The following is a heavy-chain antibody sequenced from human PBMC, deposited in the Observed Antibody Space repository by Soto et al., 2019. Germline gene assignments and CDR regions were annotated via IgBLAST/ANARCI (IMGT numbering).Heavy chain of an antibody. CDR3: AKDGSGNYYSGVDV. D-gene: IGHD3-10*01. Sequence: QVQLVESGGGVVQPGRSLRLSCAASGFTFSAYGMHWVRQAPGKGLEWMALISYDGSNKYYADSVKGRFTISRDNSKNTQYLQMNRLRAEDTAVYYCAKDGSGNYYSGVDVWGQGTTVTVSS. CDR2: ISYDGSNK. CDR1: GFTFSAYG. J-gene: IGHJ6*02. V-gene: IGHV3-30*18.